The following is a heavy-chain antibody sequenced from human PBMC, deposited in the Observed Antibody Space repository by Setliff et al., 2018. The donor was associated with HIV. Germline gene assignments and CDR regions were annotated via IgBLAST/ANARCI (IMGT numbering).Heavy chain of an antibody. CDR1: XXSFTSSW. Sequence: PGEXLKISCXXSXXSFTSSWSGWXRQMPGKGLEWMGIIHPVDSDTRYSPSFXXXVTISVDKSINTASLQWNSLXXXDTXXYYCSXXXXXXXXCGYYYNYWGQGTLVTVSS. CDR3: SXXXXXXXXCGYYYNY. CDR2: IHPVDSDT. D-gene: IGHD3-22*01. V-gene: IGHV5-51*01. J-gene: IGHJ4*02.